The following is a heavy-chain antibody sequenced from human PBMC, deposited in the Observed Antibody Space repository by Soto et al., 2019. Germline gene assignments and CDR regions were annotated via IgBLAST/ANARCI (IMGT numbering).Heavy chain of an antibody. CDR1: GGSISSSSYY. J-gene: IGHJ6*02. D-gene: IGHD3-3*01. Sequence: SETLSLTCTVSGGSISSSSYYWGWIRQPPGKGLEWIGSIYYSGSTYYNPSLKSRVTISVDTSKNQFSLKLSSVTAADTAVYYCASLSITIFGPDYYYYGMDVWGQGITVTVSS. CDR3: ASLSITIFGPDYYYYGMDV. CDR2: IYYSGST. V-gene: IGHV4-39*01.